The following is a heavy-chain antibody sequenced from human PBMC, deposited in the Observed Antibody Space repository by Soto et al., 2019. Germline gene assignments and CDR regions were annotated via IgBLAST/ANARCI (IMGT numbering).Heavy chain of an antibody. CDR2: IFWDGNRM. Sequence: GGSLRLSCAASGFTFSNAWMSWVRQAPGKGLEWVSGIFWDGNRMDYADSVKGRFFISRDNAKNSLYLQMNSLREDDTALYYCTKDINMGGVDVWGQGTTVTVSS. J-gene: IGHJ6*02. D-gene: IGHD1-20*01. CDR3: TKDINMGGVDV. V-gene: IGHV3-20*04. CDR1: GFTFSNAW.